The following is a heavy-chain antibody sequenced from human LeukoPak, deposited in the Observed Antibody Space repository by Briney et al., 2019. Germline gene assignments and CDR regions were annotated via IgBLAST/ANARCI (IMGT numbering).Heavy chain of an antibody. CDR2: VYPYNSDT. CDR3: ARHQGGLRLGGLSFGLHDS. V-gene: IGHV5-51*01. Sequence: GESLKISCKGSGYTFTSDWIAWMRQMPDRGLEWLGIVYPYNSDTRYSPSFLGQVTMSADKSINTAYLQWSSLKASDTAMYYCARHQGGLRLGGLSFGLHDSWGQGTLVTVSS. CDR1: GYTFTSDW. D-gene: IGHD3-16*02. J-gene: IGHJ4*02.